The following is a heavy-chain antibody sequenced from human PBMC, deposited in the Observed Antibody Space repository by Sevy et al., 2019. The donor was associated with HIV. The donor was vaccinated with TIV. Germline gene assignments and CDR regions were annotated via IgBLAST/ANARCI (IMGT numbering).Heavy chain of an antibody. CDR3: ASGAYYYASRTENFDY. D-gene: IGHD3-10*01. CDR1: GFTFSSYG. Sequence: GGSLRLSCAASGFTFSSYGMHWVRQAPGKGLEWVALIWYDGSSKYYADSVKGRFTISRDNSKNTLYLQMNSMRAEATAVYYCASGAYYYASRTENFDYWGQRTLVTVSS. J-gene: IGHJ4*02. V-gene: IGHV3-33*01. CDR2: IWYDGSSK.